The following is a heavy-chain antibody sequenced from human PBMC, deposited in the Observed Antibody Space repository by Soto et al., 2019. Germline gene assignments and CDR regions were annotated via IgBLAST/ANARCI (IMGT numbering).Heavy chain of an antibody. V-gene: IGHV3-21*01. CDR1: GFTFSSYS. CDR3: ARDIRVLYSSYYYYGMDV. D-gene: IGHD2-2*02. CDR2: VSSSSSYI. J-gene: IGHJ6*02. Sequence: EVQLVESGGGLVKPGGSLRLSCAASGFTFSSYSMNWVRQAPGKGLEWVSSVSSSSSYINYADSVKGRFTISRDNAKNSLYLQMNSLRAEDTAVYYCARDIRVLYSSYYYYGMDVWGQGTTVTVSS.